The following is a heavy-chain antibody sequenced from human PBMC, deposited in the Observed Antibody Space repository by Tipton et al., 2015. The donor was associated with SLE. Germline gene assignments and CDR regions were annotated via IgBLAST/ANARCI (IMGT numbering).Heavy chain of an antibody. CDR2: ISSSGSTI. D-gene: IGHD6-13*01. Sequence: SLRLSCAASGFTFSSYEMNWVRQAPGKGLEWVSYISSSGSTIYYADSVKGRFTISRDNAKNSLYLQMNSLRAEDTAVYYCAREKDSSSWPDYYYYYMDVLGKGTTVTVSS. V-gene: IGHV3-48*03. CDR3: AREKDSSSWPDYYYYYMDV. J-gene: IGHJ6*03. CDR1: GFTFSSYE.